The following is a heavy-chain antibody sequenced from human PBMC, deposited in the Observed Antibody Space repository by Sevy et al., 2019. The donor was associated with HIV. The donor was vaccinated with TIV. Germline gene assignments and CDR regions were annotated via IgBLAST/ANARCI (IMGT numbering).Heavy chain of an antibody. CDR2: IYATDSDA. D-gene: IGHD6-19*01. J-gene: IGHJ4*02. CDR1: GYSFTSSW. Sequence: GESLKISCKASGYSFTSSWIGWVRQMPGKGLEWMGIIYATDSDATYSPSFEGQVTFSVDKSISTAYLQWSSLKASDTAMYYCARRGASGGWYHFDYWGQGTLVTVSS. CDR3: ARRGASGGWYHFDY. V-gene: IGHV5-51*01.